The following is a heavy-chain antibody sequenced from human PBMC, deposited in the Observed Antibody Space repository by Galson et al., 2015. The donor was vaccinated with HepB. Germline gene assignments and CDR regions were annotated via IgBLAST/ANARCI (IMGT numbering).Heavy chain of an antibody. Sequence: SVKVSCRASGGTFSSYAISWVRQAPGQGLEWMGRIIPILGIANYAQKFQGRVTITADKSTSTAYMELSSLRSEDTAVYYCERGGAIGVNSDLYNWGQGTLVTVSS. CDR1: GGTFSSYA. V-gene: IGHV1-69*04. CDR3: ERGGAIGVNSDLYN. D-gene: IGHD3-16*02. J-gene: IGHJ4*02. CDR2: IIPILGIA.